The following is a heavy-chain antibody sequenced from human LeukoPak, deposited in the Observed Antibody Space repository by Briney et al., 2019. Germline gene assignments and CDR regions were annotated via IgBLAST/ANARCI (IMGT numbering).Heavy chain of an antibody. Sequence: ASGKVSCKAARYTFTSYGISWVRQAPGQGLEWMGWISAYNGNTNYAQKLQGRVTMTTDTSTSTAYMELRSLRSDDTAVYYCARDRFTVNNPYNWFDPWGQGTLVTVSS. D-gene: IGHD4-17*01. J-gene: IGHJ5*02. CDR1: RYTFTSYG. CDR3: ARDRFTVNNPYNWFDP. CDR2: ISAYNGNT. V-gene: IGHV1-18*01.